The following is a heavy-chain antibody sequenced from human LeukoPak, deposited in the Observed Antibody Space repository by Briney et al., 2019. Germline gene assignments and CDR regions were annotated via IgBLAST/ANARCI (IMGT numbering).Heavy chain of an antibody. CDR3: ARDSGTTGEVKFDP. CDR2: INHSGST. Sequence: PSETLSLTCAVYGGSFSGYYWSWIRQPPGKGLEWIGEINHSGSTDYSPSLKSRVTMSVDTSKNQFSLKLSSVTAADTAVYYCARDSGTTGEVKFDPWGQGTLVTVSS. CDR1: GGSFSGYY. D-gene: IGHD3-10*01. V-gene: IGHV4-34*01. J-gene: IGHJ5*02.